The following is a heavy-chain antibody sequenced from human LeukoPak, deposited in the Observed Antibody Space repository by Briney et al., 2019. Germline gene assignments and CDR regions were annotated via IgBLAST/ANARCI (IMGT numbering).Heavy chain of an antibody. D-gene: IGHD3-22*01. CDR2: ISGSGGST. J-gene: IGHJ6*03. V-gene: IGHV3-23*01. Sequence: PGGSLRLSCAASGFTFSSYAMSWVRQAPGKGLEWVSAISGSGGSTYYADSVKGRFTISRDNSKNTLYLQMNSLRAEDTAVYYCARAGPYYYDSSGYYYDYYYCMDVWGKGTTVTVSS. CDR1: GFTFSSYA. CDR3: ARAGPYYYDSSGYYYDYYYCMDV.